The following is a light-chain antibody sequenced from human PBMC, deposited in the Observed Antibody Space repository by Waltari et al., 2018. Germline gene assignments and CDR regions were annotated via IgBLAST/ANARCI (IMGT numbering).Light chain of an antibody. CDR2: YDS. V-gene: IGLV3-21*04. J-gene: IGLJ1*01. Sequence: SYVLTQPPSVSVAPGETASITCGGDNIGSYSVHWYQQKPGQAPLLFIFYDSDRPPGVPAGSSGSNSGNTATLTITSVEAGDEARYYCHVWHAHFDPGVFGTGTEVTVL. CDR3: HVWHAHFDPGV. CDR1: NIGSYS.